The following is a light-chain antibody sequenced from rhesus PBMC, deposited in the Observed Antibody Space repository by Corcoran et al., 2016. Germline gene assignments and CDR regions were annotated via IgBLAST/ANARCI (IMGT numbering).Light chain of an antibody. CDR2: SAS. CDR1: QGIRNW. J-gene: IGKJ2*01. Sequence: DIQMTQSPSSLSASVGDRVTITCRASQGIRNWLAWYQQKPGKAPKLLLYSASNLEKGVPSRFSGSGAGTDFTLTISSLQPEDIATDYCQQHDNSPHSFGQGTKVEIK. CDR3: QQHDNSPHS. V-gene: IGKV1-69*01.